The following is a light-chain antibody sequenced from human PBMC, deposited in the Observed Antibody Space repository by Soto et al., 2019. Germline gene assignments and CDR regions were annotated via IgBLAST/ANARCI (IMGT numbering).Light chain of an antibody. CDR3: QQYNSYWWT. CDR1: QSISSW. J-gene: IGKJ1*01. Sequence: DIQMTQSPSSLSAYVGDRVTNTCRASQSISSWLAWYHQKPGKTPKLLIYKASSLESGVPSRFSGSGSWTEFTLTTSSLQPDDFATYYCQQYNSYWWTFGQGTKVDI. CDR2: KAS. V-gene: IGKV1-5*03.